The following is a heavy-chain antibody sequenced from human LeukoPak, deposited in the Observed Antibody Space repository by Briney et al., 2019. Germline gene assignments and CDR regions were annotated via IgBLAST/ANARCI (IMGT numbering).Heavy chain of an antibody. D-gene: IGHD5-24*01. Sequence: ASVKVSCKASGHTFTSYAMNWVRQAPGQGLEWMGIINPSDGSTGNAQKFQGRVTMTRDTSTSTVYMELSSLRSEDSAVYYCARKFDGYRLDYWGQGTLLTVSS. J-gene: IGHJ4*02. CDR2: INPSDGST. V-gene: IGHV1-46*01. CDR3: ARKFDGYRLDY. CDR1: GHTFTSYA.